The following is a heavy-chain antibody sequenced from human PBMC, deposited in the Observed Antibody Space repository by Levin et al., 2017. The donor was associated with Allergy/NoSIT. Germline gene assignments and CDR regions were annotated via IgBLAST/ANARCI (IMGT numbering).Heavy chain of an antibody. CDR1: GFTFSDYY. CDR2: ISSSGSTI. V-gene: IGHV3-11*01. J-gene: IGHJ6*02. CDR3: ARDPDRGYSYGYPYYYYYGMDV. Sequence: GGSLRLSCAASGFTFSDYYMSWIRQAPGKGLEWVSYISSSGSTIYYADSVKGRFTISRDNAKNSLYLQMNSLRAEDTAVYYCARDPDRGYSYGYPYYYYYGMDVWGQGTTVTVSS. D-gene: IGHD5-18*01.